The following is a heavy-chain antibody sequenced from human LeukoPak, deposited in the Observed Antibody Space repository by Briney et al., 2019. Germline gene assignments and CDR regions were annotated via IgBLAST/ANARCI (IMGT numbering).Heavy chain of an antibody. V-gene: IGHV3-7*05. CDR3: ARPPVVPAAMLGFYYYYGMDV. D-gene: IGHD2-2*01. J-gene: IGHJ6*02. CDR1: GFTFSSYW. CDR2: IKQDGSEK. Sequence: PGGSLRLSCAASGFTFSSYWMSWVRQAPGKGLEWVANIKQDGSEKYYVDSVKGRFTISRDNAKNSLYLQMNSLRAEDTAVYYYARPPVVPAAMLGFYYYYGMDVWGQGTTVTVSS.